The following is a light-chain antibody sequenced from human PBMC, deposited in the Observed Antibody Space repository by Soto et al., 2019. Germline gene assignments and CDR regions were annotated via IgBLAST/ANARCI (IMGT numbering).Light chain of an antibody. J-gene: IGLJ2*01. Sequence: QSALTQPASVSGSPGQSITISCTGTSSDVGSYNLVSWYQQHPGKAPKLMIYEGSKRPSGVSNRFSGSKSGYTASLTISGLQAEDEADYYCCSYAGSSTLGVFGGGTKLTVL. CDR1: SSDVGSYNL. CDR2: EGS. CDR3: CSYAGSSTLGV. V-gene: IGLV2-23*01.